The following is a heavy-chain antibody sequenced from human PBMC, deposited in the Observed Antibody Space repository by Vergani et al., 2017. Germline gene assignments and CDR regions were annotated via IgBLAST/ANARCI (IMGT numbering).Heavy chain of an antibody. Sequence: EVQLLESGGGLVQPGGSLRLSCAASGFTFSSYAMSWVRQAPGKGLEWVSGISWNSGSIGYADSVKGRFTISRDNAKNSLYLQMNSLRAEDTALYYCAKDSQWLVGGYFDYGGQGTLVTVSS. CDR1: GFTFSSYA. J-gene: IGHJ4*02. V-gene: IGHV3-9*01. D-gene: IGHD6-19*01. CDR3: AKDSQWLVGGYFDY. CDR2: ISWNSGSI.